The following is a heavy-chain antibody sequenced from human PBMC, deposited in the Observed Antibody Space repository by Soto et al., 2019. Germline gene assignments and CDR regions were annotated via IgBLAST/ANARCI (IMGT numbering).Heavy chain of an antibody. J-gene: IGHJ6*02. Sequence: GGSLRLSCAVSGFTFSSYAMSWVRQAPGKGLEWVSAISGSGGSTYYADSVKGRFTISRDNSKNTLYLQMNSLRAEDTAVYYCAKDRKEYYDFWSGYSRGYYYYGMDVWGQGTTVTVSS. D-gene: IGHD3-3*01. CDR3: AKDRKEYYDFWSGYSRGYYYYGMDV. V-gene: IGHV3-23*01. CDR2: ISGSGGST. CDR1: GFTFSSYA.